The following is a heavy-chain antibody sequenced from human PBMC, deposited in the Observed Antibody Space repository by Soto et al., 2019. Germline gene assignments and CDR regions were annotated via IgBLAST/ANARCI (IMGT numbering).Heavy chain of an antibody. D-gene: IGHD6-6*01. Sequence: EVQLVESGGGLVQPGGSLRLSCAASGFTFSSYWMHWVRQAPGKGLVWVSRINSDGSSTNYADSVKGRFTISRDNARNTLFLQMDTLRAEDTAVYYCTRSGSSPYYYGMDAWGQGTTVTVSS. CDR3: TRSGSSPYYYGMDA. CDR2: INSDGSST. V-gene: IGHV3-74*01. CDR1: GFTFSSYW. J-gene: IGHJ6*02.